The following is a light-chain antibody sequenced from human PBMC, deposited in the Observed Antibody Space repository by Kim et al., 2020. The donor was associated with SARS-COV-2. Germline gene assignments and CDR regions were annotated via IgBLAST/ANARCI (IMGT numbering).Light chain of an antibody. CDR3: QQYDNWPPRT. CDR1: QSVSSN. V-gene: IGKV3-15*01. CDR2: DAS. J-gene: IGKJ5*01. Sequence: FPGERATLSCRASQSVSSNLGWFQQKPGQAPRLLIYDASTRATGIPARFSGSGSGTEFTLTISSLQSEDFAVYYCQQYDNWPPRTSGQ.